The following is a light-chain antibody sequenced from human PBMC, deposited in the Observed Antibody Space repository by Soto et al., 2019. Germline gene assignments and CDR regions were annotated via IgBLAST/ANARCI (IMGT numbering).Light chain of an antibody. Sequence: QSALTQPASVSGSPGQSITISCTGTTSDVGASKYVSWYQHHPGKAPKLLIFEVINRPSGVSNRFSGSKSGNTASLTISGLQAEDEADYYCSSYTISSTWVFGGGTKVTVL. CDR2: EVI. CDR1: TSDVGASKY. CDR3: SSYTISSTWV. V-gene: IGLV2-14*01. J-gene: IGLJ3*02.